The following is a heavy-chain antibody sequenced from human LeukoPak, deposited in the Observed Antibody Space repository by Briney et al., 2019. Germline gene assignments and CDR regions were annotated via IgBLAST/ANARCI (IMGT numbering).Heavy chain of an antibody. Sequence: GASVTVSCTASVYSFIIYGISWVRQAPGQGIEWVGWISGHNGQTSYAQKLQGRVTMTTETSPSTVYMQFRSLRSDDTAVYYCARWGPDFWSDYYPFDYWGQGTLVIVPS. CDR1: VYSFIIYG. D-gene: IGHD3-3*01. J-gene: IGHJ4*02. CDR2: ISGHNGQT. V-gene: IGHV1-18*01. CDR3: ARWGPDFWSDYYPFDY.